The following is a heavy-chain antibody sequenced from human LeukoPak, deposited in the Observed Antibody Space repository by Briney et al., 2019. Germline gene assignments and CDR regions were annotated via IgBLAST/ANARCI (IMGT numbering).Heavy chain of an antibody. Sequence: GGSLRLSCALSVFTLSSYAMSWVRQAPGNGREWVSAIIGSGGSTYYADSVKGRFTISRDNSKNTLYLQMNSLRAEDTAVYYCAKDSYSSGWSYFDYWGQGTLVTVSS. CDR3: AKDSYSSGWSYFDY. V-gene: IGHV3-23*01. D-gene: IGHD6-19*01. J-gene: IGHJ4*02. CDR1: VFTLSSYA. CDR2: IIGSGGST.